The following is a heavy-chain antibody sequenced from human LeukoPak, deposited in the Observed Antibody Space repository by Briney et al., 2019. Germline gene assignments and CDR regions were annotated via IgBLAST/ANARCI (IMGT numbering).Heavy chain of an antibody. V-gene: IGHV3-21*01. CDR2: ISSSSSYI. D-gene: IGHD3-10*01. Sequence: GGSLRLSCAASGFTFSTYSMNWVRQAPGKGLEWVSSISSSSSYIYYADSVKGRFTISRDNAKNSLYLQMNSLRAEGTAVYYCARDQYGSGSYSRLDYWGQGTLVTVSS. CDR3: ARDQYGSGSYSRLDY. J-gene: IGHJ4*02. CDR1: GFTFSTYS.